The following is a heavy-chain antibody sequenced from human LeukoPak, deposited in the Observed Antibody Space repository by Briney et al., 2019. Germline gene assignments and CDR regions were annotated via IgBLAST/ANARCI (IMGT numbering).Heavy chain of an antibody. CDR1: GFTFDDFA. D-gene: IGHD3-3*01. V-gene: IGHV3-30-3*01. J-gene: IGHJ3*02. CDR3: ARTYDFGIGPPGDAFDN. Sequence: GGSLLLSCSASGFTFDDFAMHWVRQAPGKGLEGGAVISYDGSNKYYADSVKGRFTVSRDNSKNTLYLQMNSLRAEDTAVYYCARTYDFGIGPPGDAFDNWGQGTLVTVFS. CDR2: ISYDGSNK.